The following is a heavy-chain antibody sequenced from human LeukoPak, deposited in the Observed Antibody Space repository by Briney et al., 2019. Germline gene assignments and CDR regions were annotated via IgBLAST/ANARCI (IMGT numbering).Heavy chain of an antibody. D-gene: IGHD3-3*01. J-gene: IGHJ4*02. CDR2: IYYSGST. CDR1: GGSISNDY. V-gene: IGHV4-59*08. CDR3: ARGITIFGVVTAFFDY. Sequence: PSETLSLTCTVSGGSISNDYWSWIRQPPGKGLEWIGYIYYSGSTNYNPSLKSRVTISLGTSKNQFSLKLSSVTAADTAVYYCARGITIFGVVTAFFDYWGQGTLVTVSS.